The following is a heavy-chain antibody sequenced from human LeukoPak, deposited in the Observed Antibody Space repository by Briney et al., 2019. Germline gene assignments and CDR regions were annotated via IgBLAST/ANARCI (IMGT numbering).Heavy chain of an antibody. Sequence: GGSLRLSCAASGFAVSSNYMSWVRQAPGKGLEWVSVIYSGGSPYYADSVKGRFTISRDNSKNTLYLQMNSLRAEDTAVYYCARDHKGYFDYWGQGTLVTVSS. CDR1: GFAVSSNY. V-gene: IGHV3-53*01. CDR3: ARDHKGYFDY. J-gene: IGHJ4*02. CDR2: IYSGGSP.